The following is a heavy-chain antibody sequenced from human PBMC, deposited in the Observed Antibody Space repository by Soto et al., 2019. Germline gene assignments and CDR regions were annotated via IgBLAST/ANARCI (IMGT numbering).Heavy chain of an antibody. J-gene: IGHJ6*02. Sequence: QVQLQESGPGLVKPSETLSLTCTVSGGSISSYYWSWIRQPPGKGLEWIGYTYHSGSTNYNPSLKRRVTVSVYTSKDQFSLKLSSVAAADTAVYYCARVLWFGELSPRRYYYYYGMDVWGQGTTVTVSS. CDR3: ARVLWFGELSPRRYYYYYGMDV. D-gene: IGHD3-10*01. V-gene: IGHV4-59*01. CDR1: GGSISSYY. CDR2: TYHSGST.